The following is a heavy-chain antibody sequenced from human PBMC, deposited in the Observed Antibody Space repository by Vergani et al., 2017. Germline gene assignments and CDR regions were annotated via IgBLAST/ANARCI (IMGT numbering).Heavy chain of an antibody. CDR1: GGSISSGGYY. CDR3: VREARGMRAFDI. D-gene: IGHD3-16*01. Sequence: QVQLQESGPGLVKPSQTLSLTCTVSGGSISSGGYYWSWIRQHPGKGLEWIGYIYYSGSTYYNPSLKRRVTISVDTSKNQFSLKLSSVTAADTAVYYCVREARGMRAFDIWGQGTMVTVSS. J-gene: IGHJ3*02. CDR2: IYYSGST. V-gene: IGHV4-31*03.